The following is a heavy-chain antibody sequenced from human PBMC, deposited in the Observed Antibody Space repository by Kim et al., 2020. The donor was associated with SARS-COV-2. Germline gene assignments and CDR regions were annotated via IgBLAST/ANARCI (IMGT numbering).Heavy chain of an antibody. D-gene: IGHD1-26*01. CDR3: ARGRWGATSPFDY. V-gene: IGHV1-18*01. Sequence: YEQKLQGRVTTNTDTSTSSAYMELRSLRSDDTAVYYCARGRWGATSPFDYWGQGTLVTVSS. J-gene: IGHJ4*02.